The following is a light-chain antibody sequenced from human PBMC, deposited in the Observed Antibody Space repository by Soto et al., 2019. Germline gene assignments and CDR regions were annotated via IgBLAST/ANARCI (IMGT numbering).Light chain of an antibody. Sequence: QSVLTQPASVSGSPGQSITISCTGTSSDVGSYNLVSWYQQHPGKAPKLMIYEGSKRPSGVSNRFSGSKSGNTASLTIYGLQADDEADYYCCSYAGSSTHYVFGTGTKLTV. J-gene: IGLJ1*01. CDR1: SSDVGSYNL. CDR2: EGS. V-gene: IGLV2-23*01. CDR3: CSYAGSSTHYV.